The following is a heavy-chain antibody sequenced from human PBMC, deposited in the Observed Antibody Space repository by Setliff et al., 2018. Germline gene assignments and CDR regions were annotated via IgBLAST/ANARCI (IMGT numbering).Heavy chain of an antibody. CDR2: IYHSGSS. Sequence: PSETLSLTCTVSGGSISSMSYYWGWIRQPPGKGLEWIGSIYHSGSSYYNSSLRSRVTISVDTSKNQFSLILRSVTAADTAVYYCRLWSHDYHNDYWGHGTLVTAPQ. D-gene: IGHD3-16*01. J-gene: IGHJ4*01. CDR1: GGSISSMSYY. V-gene: IGHV4-39*07. CDR3: RLWSHDYHNDY.